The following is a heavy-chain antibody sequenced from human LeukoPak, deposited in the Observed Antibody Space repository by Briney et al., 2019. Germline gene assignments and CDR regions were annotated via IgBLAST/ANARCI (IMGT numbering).Heavy chain of an antibody. D-gene: IGHD4-11*01. V-gene: IGHV1-18*01. J-gene: IGHJ4*02. CDR1: GYTFTSYG. Sequence: ASVNVSCKASGYTFTSYGISWVRQAPGQGLEWMGWISAYNGNTNYAQKLQGRVTMTTDTSTSTAYMELRSLRSDDTAVYYCARELTQYNYFDYWGQGTLVTVSS. CDR3: ARELTQYNYFDY. CDR2: ISAYNGNT.